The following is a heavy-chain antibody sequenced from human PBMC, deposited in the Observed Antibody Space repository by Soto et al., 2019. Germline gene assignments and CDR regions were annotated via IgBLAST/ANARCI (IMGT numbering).Heavy chain of an antibody. D-gene: IGHD3-22*01. CDR2: IYYSGST. V-gene: IGHV4-30-4*01. CDR3: ARLGAYYQSLDP. Sequence: PSETLSLTCTVSGGSISSGDYYWSWIRQPPGKGLEWIGYIYYSGSTYYNPSLKSRVTISLDTSKSQFSLRLTSVTAADTAVYYCARLGAYYQSLDPWGPGTLVTVSS. CDR1: GGSISSGDYY. J-gene: IGHJ5*02.